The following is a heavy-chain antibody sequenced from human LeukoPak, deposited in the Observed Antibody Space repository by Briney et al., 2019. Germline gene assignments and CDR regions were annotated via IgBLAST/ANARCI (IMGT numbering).Heavy chain of an antibody. Sequence: GASVKVSCKVSGYTLTELSMHWVRQAPGKGLEWMGGFDPEDGETIYAQKFQGRVTMTEDTSTDTAYMELSSLRSEDTAVYYCATIEGFRIVVVPDGSAPKGIWFDPWGQGTLVTVSS. V-gene: IGHV1-24*01. J-gene: IGHJ5*02. CDR2: FDPEDGET. CDR1: GYTLTELS. CDR3: ATIEGFRIVVVPDGSAPKGIWFDP. D-gene: IGHD2-2*01.